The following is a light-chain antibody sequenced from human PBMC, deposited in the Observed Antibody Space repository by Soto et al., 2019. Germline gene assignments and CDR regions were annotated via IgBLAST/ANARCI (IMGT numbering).Light chain of an antibody. V-gene: IGKV1-17*01. Sequence: DIQMTQSPSSLSASVGDRVTITCRASQGIRIDLGWFQQRPGKAPKRLIYGASSLQSGVPPRFSGSGYGTEYTLTISSLQPDDFATYYCQHYNSYSEAFGQGTKVDIK. CDR1: QGIRID. CDR2: GAS. J-gene: IGKJ1*01. CDR3: QHYNSYSEA.